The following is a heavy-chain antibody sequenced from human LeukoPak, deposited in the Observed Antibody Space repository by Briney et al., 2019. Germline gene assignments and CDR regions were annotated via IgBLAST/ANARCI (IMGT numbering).Heavy chain of an antibody. J-gene: IGHJ4*02. CDR2: IKQDGSEK. CDR1: GFTFSNSW. Sequence: PGGSLRLSCAASGFTFSNSWMSWVRQAPGKGLEWVANIKQDGSEKYYVDSVKGRFTISRDNAKNSLYLQMNSLRAEDTAVYYCARAGGRGIIYYFDYWGQGTLVTVSS. CDR3: ARAGGRGIIYYFDY. V-gene: IGHV3-7*01. D-gene: IGHD3-10*01.